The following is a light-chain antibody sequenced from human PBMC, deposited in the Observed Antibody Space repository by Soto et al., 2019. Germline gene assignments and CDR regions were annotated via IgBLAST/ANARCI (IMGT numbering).Light chain of an antibody. Sequence: DVVVTQSPLSLPVTLGQSASISCRSTQSLVHRDGNTYLNWFHQRPGQSPRRLIHKVSERDSGVPDRFSGFGSVTEFTLKITSVAAEDVGVYYCMQGTHWPTTFGQGTRVEIK. J-gene: IGKJ1*01. CDR2: KVS. CDR3: MQGTHWPTT. V-gene: IGKV2-30*02. CDR1: QSLVHRDGNTY.